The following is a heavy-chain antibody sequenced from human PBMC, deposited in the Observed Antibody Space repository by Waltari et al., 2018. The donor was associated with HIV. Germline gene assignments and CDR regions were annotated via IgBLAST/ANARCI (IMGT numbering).Heavy chain of an antibody. CDR2: LSGSGSTA. V-gene: IGHV3-23*01. J-gene: IGHJ3*01. CDR3: AKSMRDLRPSAFDV. CDR1: GSPFRNFA. Sequence: EVKVLESGGGLVQPGGYLRPSCKASGSPFRNFAFSCVRQAQGKGPEWVSALSGSGSTAAYADYVKGRFTISRDFSNNTLFLQMNNLRAEDTAVYFCAKSMRDLRPSAFDVWGQGTMVAISS. D-gene: IGHD2-8*01.